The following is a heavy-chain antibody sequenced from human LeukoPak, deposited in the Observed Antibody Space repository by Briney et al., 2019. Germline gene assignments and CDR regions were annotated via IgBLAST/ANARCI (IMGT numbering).Heavy chain of an antibody. V-gene: IGHV1-2*02. CDR3: ARVGGTNYYDSSVDY. D-gene: IGHD3-22*01. J-gene: IGHJ4*02. CDR1: GYTFTGYY. Sequence: ASVKVSCKASGYTFTGYYMHWVRQAPGQGLEWMGWINPNSGGTNYAQKFQGRVTMTRDTSISTAYMELSRLRSDDTAVYYCARVGGTNYYDSSVDYWGQGTLVTVSS. CDR2: INPNSGGT.